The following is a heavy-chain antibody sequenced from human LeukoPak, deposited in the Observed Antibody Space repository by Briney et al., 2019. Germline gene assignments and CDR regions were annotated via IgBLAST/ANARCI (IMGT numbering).Heavy chain of an antibody. CDR3: AKEGLGPWFGELLRDWFDP. CDR1: GFTFSSYA. V-gene: IGHV3-23*01. CDR2: ISGSGGST. Sequence: GGSLRLSCAASGFTFSSYAMSWVRQAPGKGLEWVSAISGSGGSTYYADSVKGRFTISRDNSKNTLYLQMNSLRAEDTAVYYCAKEGLGPWFGELLRDWFDPWGQGTLVTVSS. J-gene: IGHJ5*02. D-gene: IGHD3-10*01.